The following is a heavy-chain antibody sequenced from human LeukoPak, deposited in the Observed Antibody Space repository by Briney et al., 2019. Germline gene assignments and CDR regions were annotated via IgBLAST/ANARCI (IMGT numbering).Heavy chain of an antibody. CDR1: GFTFSSYE. CDR3: ARDGYHYYGSGTYFGYYYMDV. V-gene: IGHV3-48*03. CDR2: ISGSGSAI. Sequence: PGGSLRLSCAASGFTFSSYETNWVRQAPGKGLEWVSYISGSGSAIYYADSVKGRFTISRDNAKNSLYLQMNSLRAEDTAVYYCARDGYHYYGSGTYFGYYYMDVWGKGTTVTISS. D-gene: IGHD3-10*01. J-gene: IGHJ6*03.